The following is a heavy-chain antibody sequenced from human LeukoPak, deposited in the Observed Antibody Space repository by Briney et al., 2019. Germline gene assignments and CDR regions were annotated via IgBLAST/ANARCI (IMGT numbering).Heavy chain of an antibody. Sequence: GGSLRLSCSASGFTFSMKWTGSARLQGRGWSGFHIASSGSTIYYADSVKGRFTISRDNAKSSLYLQMNSLRADDTAVYYCATSRGYFFRWFQHWGQGTLVTVSS. D-gene: IGHD3-22*01. CDR2: ASSGSTI. V-gene: IGHV3-48*03. CDR3: ATSRGYFFRWFQH. CDR1: GFTFSMK. J-gene: IGHJ1*01.